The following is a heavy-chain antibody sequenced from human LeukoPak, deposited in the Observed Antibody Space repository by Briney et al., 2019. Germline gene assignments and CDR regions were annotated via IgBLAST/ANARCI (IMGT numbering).Heavy chain of an antibody. J-gene: IGHJ5*02. CDR1: GFTVISNY. CDR2: VYSDGSA. D-gene: IGHD5-24*01. V-gene: IGHV3-53*01. CDR3: AMVEMSTISFS. Sequence: GGSLRLSCIASGFTVISNYMSWVRQAPGKGLEWISVVYSDGSADYADSVRGRFTTSRDNSKTTLYLQMNSLRAEDTAVYYCAMVEMSTISFSWGQGTLVTVSS.